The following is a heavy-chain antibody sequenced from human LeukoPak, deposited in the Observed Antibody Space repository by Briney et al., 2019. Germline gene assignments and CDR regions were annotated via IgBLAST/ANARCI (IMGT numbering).Heavy chain of an antibody. CDR2: ISSSGSTI. CDR1: GFTFSDYY. D-gene: IGHD2-15*01. CDR3: ARGIVVVVAATPYYYYGMDV. Sequence: PGGSLRLSCAASGFTFSDYYMSWIRQAPGKGLEWVSYISSSGSTIYYAGSVKGRFTISRDNAKNSLYLQMNSLRAEDTAVYYCARGIVVVVAATPYYYYGMDVWGQGTTVTVSS. J-gene: IGHJ6*02. V-gene: IGHV3-11*01.